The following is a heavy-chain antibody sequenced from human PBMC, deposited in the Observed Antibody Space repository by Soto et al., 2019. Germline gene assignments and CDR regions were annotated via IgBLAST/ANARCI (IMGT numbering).Heavy chain of an antibody. D-gene: IGHD6-19*01. CDR2: IYSGGST. CDR1: GFTVSSNY. V-gene: IGHV3-53*01. CDR3: ARSPGVAGGPEHNCFDY. Sequence: GGSLRLSCAASGFTVSSNYMTWVRQAPGKGLEWVSVIYSGGSTYYADSVKGRFTISRDNSKNTLYLQMNSLRAEDTAVYYCARSPGVAGGPEHNCFDYWGQGTPVTVSS. J-gene: IGHJ4*02.